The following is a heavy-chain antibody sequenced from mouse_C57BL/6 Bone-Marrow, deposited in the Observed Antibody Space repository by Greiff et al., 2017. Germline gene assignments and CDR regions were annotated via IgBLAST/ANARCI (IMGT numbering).Heavy chain of an antibody. CDR3: ARRRLLRRGAFDY. J-gene: IGHJ2*01. CDR1: GYAFSSYW. D-gene: IGHD1-1*01. V-gene: IGHV1-80*01. Sequence: LQQSGASVKISCKASGYAFSSYWMNWVKQRPGKGLEWIGQIYPGDGDTNYNGKFKGKATLTADKSSSTAYMQLSSLTSEDSAVDFCARRRLLRRGAFDYWGQGTTLTVSS. CDR2: IYPGDGDT.